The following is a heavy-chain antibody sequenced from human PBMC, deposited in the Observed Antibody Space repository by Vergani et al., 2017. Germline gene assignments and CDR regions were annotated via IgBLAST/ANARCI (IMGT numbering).Heavy chain of an antibody. J-gene: IGHJ3*01. CDR1: TLNFDDYA. Sequence: QLVESGGGLVQPGGSLRLSCAASTLNFDDYAMHWVRQFPGKGLEWVSGISWDNSGIVYADSVKGRFTISRANGKNTLYLQMNSLRIDDTALYYCVKGPQKSLMWSYRNLAFDVLGPGTMVTGSS. D-gene: IGHD4-11*01. CDR3: VKGPQKSLMWSYRNLAFDV. CDR2: ISWDNSGI. V-gene: IGHV3-9*01.